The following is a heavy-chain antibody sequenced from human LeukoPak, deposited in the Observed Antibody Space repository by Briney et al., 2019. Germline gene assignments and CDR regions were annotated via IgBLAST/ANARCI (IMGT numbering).Heavy chain of an antibody. Sequence: ASVKVSCKASGYTFTSYVISWVRQAPGQGRDWMGWMTAYNDKTNYAQNLQGRVTMTTDTSTSTAYMELRSLRSDDTAVYYCARALLWFGEPSHIDYWGQGTLVTASS. CDR2: MTAYNDKT. V-gene: IGHV1-18*01. D-gene: IGHD3-10*01. CDR3: ARALLWFGEPSHIDY. J-gene: IGHJ4*02. CDR1: GYTFTSYV.